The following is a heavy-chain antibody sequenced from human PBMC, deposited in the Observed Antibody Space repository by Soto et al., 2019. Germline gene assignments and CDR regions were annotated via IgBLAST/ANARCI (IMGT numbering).Heavy chain of an antibody. CDR3: ARIKKSGSPRDDAFDI. CDR2: IMTIFGTA. CDR1: GDTFSTYA. Sequence: QVQLVQSGAEVKKPGSSVKVSCKAPGDTFSTYAITWVRQAPGQGLEWMGRIMTIFGTANYAQKLQGRVTFTADESTNTAYMELSSLRFEDTALYYCARIKKSGSPRDDAFDIWGQGTMVTVSS. D-gene: IGHD3-22*01. J-gene: IGHJ3*02. V-gene: IGHV1-69*18.